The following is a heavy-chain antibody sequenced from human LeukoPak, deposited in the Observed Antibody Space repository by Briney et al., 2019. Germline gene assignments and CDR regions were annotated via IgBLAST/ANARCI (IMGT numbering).Heavy chain of an antibody. J-gene: IGHJ4*02. CDR3: AKSSLIFGYCSSTSCYLNDY. CDR2: ISGSGGST. Sequence: GGSLRLSCAASGFTFSSYAMSWVRQAPGKGREWVSAISGSGGSTYYADSVKGRFTISRDNSKNTLYLQMNSLTAEDTAVYYCAKSSLIFGYCSSTSCYLNDYWGQGTLVTVSS. CDR1: GFTFSSYA. D-gene: IGHD2-2*01. V-gene: IGHV3-23*01.